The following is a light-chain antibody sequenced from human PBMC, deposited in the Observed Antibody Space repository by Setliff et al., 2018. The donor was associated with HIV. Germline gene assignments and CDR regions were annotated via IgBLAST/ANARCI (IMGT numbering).Light chain of an antibody. CDR3: ASYAITNTLR. V-gene: IGLV2-14*03. Sequence: QSALTQPASVSGSPGQSITISCTGTSSDVGGYTYVSWYQQHPGKAPKLIIYEVRKRPSGVSTRFSGSKSGNTASLTISGLQPEDEADYYCASYAITNTLRFGTGTKVTVL. CDR1: SSDVGGYTY. J-gene: IGLJ1*01. CDR2: EVR.